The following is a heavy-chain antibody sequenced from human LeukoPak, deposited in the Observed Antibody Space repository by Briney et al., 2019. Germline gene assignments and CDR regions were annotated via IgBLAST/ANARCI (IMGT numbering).Heavy chain of an antibody. CDR1: GGSISSSSYY. CDR2: IYTSGST. D-gene: IGHD2-21*02. Sequence: KPSETLSLTCTVSGGSISSSSYYWGWIRQPPGKGLEWIGRIYTSGSTNYNPSLKSRVTISVDTSKNQFSLKLSSVTAADTAVYYCASCGGDCYSSEYFQHWGQGTLVTVSS. CDR3: ASCGGDCYSSEYFQH. V-gene: IGHV4-39*07. J-gene: IGHJ1*01.